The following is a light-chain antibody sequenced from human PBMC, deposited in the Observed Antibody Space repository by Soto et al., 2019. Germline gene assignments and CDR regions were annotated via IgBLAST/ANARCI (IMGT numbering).Light chain of an antibody. V-gene: IGKV3-15*01. CDR2: DAS. CDR3: QQYNIWPPHT. J-gene: IGKJ2*01. CDR1: QSLSKN. Sequence: EVVMTQSPATLSVSPGERATLSCRASQSLSKNLAWYQQRPGQAPRLLIYDASTRATGIPARFSGSGSGTEFTLTISSLQSEDFGVYYCQQYNIWPPHTFGQGTKLEIK.